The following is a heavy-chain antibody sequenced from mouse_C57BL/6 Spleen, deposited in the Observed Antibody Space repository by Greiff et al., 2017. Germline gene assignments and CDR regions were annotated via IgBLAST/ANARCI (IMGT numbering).Heavy chain of an antibody. D-gene: IGHD2-3*01. CDR2: ISSGSSTI. J-gene: IGHJ3*01. CDR3: ARHDGYFLFAY. Sequence: EVQLQESGGGLVKPGGSLKLSCAASGFTFSDYGMHWVRQAPEKGLEWVAYISSGSSTIYYADTVKGRFTISRDNAKNTLFLQMTSLRSEDTAMXYCARHDGYFLFAYWGQGTLVTVSA. CDR1: GFTFSDYG. V-gene: IGHV5-17*01.